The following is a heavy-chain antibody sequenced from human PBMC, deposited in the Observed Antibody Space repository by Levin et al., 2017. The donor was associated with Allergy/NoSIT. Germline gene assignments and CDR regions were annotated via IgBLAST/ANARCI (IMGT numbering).Heavy chain of an antibody. CDR2: ISYDGSNK. CDR3: ATLYSGYDRHDAFDI. Sequence: GGSLRLSCAASGFTFSSYAMHWVRQAPGKGLEWVAVISYDGSNKYYADSVKGRFTISRDNSKNTLYLQMNSLRAEDTAVYYCATLYSGYDRHDAFDIWGQGTMVTVSS. CDR1: GFTFSSYA. V-gene: IGHV3-30-3*01. D-gene: IGHD5-12*01. J-gene: IGHJ3*02.